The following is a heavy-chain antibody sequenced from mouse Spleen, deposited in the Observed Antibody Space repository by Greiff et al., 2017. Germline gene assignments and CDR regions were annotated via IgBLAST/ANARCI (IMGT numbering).Heavy chain of an antibody. CDR2: ISSGGSYT. CDR3: ARHVEAMDY. J-gene: IGHJ4*01. Sequence: EVMLVESGGDLVKPGGSLKLSCAASGFTFSSYGMSWVRQTPDKRLEWVATISSGGSYTYYPDSVKGRFTISRDNAKNTLYLQMSSLKSEDTAMYYCARHVEAMDYWGQGTSVTVSS. V-gene: IGHV5-6*01. CDR1: GFTFSSYG. D-gene: IGHD6-1*01.